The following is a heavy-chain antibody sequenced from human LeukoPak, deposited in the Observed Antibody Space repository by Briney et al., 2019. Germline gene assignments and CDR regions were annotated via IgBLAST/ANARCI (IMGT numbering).Heavy chain of an antibody. D-gene: IGHD2-21*02. CDR1: GFTFSSYG. V-gene: IGHV3-30*18. CDR2: ISYDGSKI. CDR3: AKDEEAYCSGDCYSWRPAVGY. Sequence: GGSLRLSCAASGFTFSSYGIHWVRQAPGKGLEWVAVISYDGSKIHYADSVKGRFTISRDNSKNTLYLLMNSLRAEDTAVYYCAKDEEAYCSGDCYSWRPAVGYWGQGTLATVSS. J-gene: IGHJ4*02.